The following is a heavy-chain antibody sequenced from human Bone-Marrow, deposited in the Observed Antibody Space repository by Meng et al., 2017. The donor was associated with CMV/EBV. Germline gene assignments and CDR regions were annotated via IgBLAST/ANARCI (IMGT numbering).Heavy chain of an antibody. Sequence: SVKVSCKASGGTFSSYTISWVRQAPGQGLEWMGRIIPILGIANYAQKFQGRVTMTTDTSTSRAYMNLRSLRPDDTAVYYCSAGQYRGHDFALWGQGTRVTGSS. D-gene: IGHD5-18*01. J-gene: IGHJ4*02. V-gene: IGHV1-69*02. CDR1: GGTFSSYT. CDR3: SAGQYRGHDFAL. CDR2: IIPILGIA.